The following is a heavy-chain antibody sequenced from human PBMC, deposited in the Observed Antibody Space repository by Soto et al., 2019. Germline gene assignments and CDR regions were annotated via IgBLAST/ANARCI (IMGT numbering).Heavy chain of an antibody. V-gene: IGHV1-2*02. Sequence: ASVKVSCKASGYTFTGHYMHWVRQAPGQGLEWMGWINPNSVGTNYAQKFQGRVTMTRDTSISTAYMELSRLRSDDTAVYYCAKDEGIMITFGGVIGAFDIWGQGTMVTVSS. CDR3: AKDEGIMITFGGVIGAFDI. CDR1: GYTFTGHY. CDR2: INPNSVGT. D-gene: IGHD3-16*02. J-gene: IGHJ3*02.